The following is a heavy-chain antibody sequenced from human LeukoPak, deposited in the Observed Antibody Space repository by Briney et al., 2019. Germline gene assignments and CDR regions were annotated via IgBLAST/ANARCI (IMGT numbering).Heavy chain of an antibody. V-gene: IGHV3-53*01. CDR3: ARAEMDIVGALDY. D-gene: IGHD1-26*01. J-gene: IGHJ4*02. Sequence: PGGSLRLSCAASGFAVSSNYMSWVRQAPGKGLEWVSVIYSGGSTYYADSVKGRFAISRDNSKNTLYLQMNSLRAEDTAVYYCARAEMDIVGALDYWGQGTLVTVSS. CDR1: GFAVSSNY. CDR2: IYSGGST.